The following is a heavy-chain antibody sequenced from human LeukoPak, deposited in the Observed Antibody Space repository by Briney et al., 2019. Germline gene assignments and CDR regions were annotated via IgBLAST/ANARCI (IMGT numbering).Heavy chain of an antibody. Sequence: ASVKVSCKASGYTFSSYYIHWVRQAPGQGLEWMGIINPRGGSTTYAQKFQGRLTMTRDTSTSTVYMELSSLRSEDTAVYYCARAPPDSWSVYLHMDVWGQGTTVIVSS. CDR2: INPRGGST. D-gene: IGHD3-3*01. CDR1: GYTFSSYY. CDR3: ARAPPDSWSVYLHMDV. J-gene: IGHJ6*02. V-gene: IGHV1-46*01.